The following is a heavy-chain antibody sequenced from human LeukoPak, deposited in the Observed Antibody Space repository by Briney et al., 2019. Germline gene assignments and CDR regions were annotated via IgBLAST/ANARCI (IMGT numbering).Heavy chain of an antibody. CDR2: ISSSSSYI. V-gene: IGHV3-21*01. CDR3: ARSGSYDAFDI. D-gene: IGHD1-26*01. J-gene: IGHJ3*02. Sequence: GGSLRLSCAASGFTFSSYSMNWVSQAPGKGLEWVSSISSSSSYIYYADSVKGRFTISRDNAKNSLYLQMNSLRAEDTAVYYCARSGSYDAFDIWGQGTMVTVSS. CDR1: GFTFSSYS.